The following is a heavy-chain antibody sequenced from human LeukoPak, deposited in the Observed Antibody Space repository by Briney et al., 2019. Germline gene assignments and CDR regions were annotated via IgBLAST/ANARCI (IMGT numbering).Heavy chain of an antibody. J-gene: IGHJ6*02. CDR2: INSDGSSK. CDR3: ARGSQRGAAANYFGMDV. CDR1: GFTFSDYH. V-gene: IGHV3-74*01. D-gene: IGHD2-2*01. Sequence: GGSLRLSCAASGFTFSDYHMRCIRQSPGKGLVWVSRINSDGSSKTYADSVKGRFTISRDNAKNTLYLQMNSLRAEDTAVYHCARGSQRGAAANYFGMDVWGQGATVTVSS.